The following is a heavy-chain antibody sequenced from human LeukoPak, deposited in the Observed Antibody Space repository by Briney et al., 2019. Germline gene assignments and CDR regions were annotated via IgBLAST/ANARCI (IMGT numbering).Heavy chain of an antibody. CDR1: GFTLSSHS. J-gene: IGHJ6*03. CDR2: ISSSSSYI. V-gene: IGHV3-21*01. CDR3: ARDQGGSYHYYYYYMDV. Sequence: GGSLRLSCAGSGFTLSSHSMNWVRQAPGKGLEWVSSISSSSSYIYYADSVKGRFTISRDNARNSLYLQMNSLRAEDTAVYYCARDQGGSYHYYYYYMDVWGKGTTVTVSS. D-gene: IGHD1-26*01.